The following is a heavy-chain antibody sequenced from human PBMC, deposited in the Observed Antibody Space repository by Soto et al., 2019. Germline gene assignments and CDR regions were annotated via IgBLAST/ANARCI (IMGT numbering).Heavy chain of an antibody. CDR3: ARDPIRGSNYDFWSGYSYYYGMDV. CDR1: GFTFDDYG. J-gene: IGHJ6*02. D-gene: IGHD3-3*01. Sequence: GGSLRLSCAASGFTFDDYGMSWVRQAPGKGLEWVSGINWNGGSTGYADSVKGRFTISRDNAKNSLYLQMNSLRAEDTALYYCARDPIRGSNYDFWSGYSYYYGMDVWGQGTTVTVSS. V-gene: IGHV3-20*04. CDR2: INWNGGST.